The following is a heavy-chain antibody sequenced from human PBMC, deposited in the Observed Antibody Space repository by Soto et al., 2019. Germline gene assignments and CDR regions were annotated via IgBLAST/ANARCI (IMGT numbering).Heavy chain of an antibody. V-gene: IGHV3-43*01. CDR3: ARETLRYGSALDV. CDR1: GFRFDEYN. J-gene: IGHJ6*02. CDR2: ITWNAANT. D-gene: IGHD3-9*01. Sequence: GGSLRLSCAASGFRFDEYNIHWVRQAPWKGLEWLSLITWNAANTYYADSVKGRFTISRDGTTKSVSLQMTSLKREDTGLYYCARETLRYGSALDVCGQGPTVTVS.